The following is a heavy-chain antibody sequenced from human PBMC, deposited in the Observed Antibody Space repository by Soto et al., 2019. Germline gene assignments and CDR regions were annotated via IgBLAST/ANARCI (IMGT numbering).Heavy chain of an antibody. CDR1: GLSFSGSF. CDR3: ARGDAQAFRDSRVNWLDP. D-gene: IGHD2-21*02. J-gene: IGHJ5*02. Sequence: LSLTYAVYGLSFSGSFWSWIRQPPGEALEWIGAINDSGSTNSNPSLKSRGTISVDPSREQFSLSLSSVTATGTSVYYCARGDAQAFRDSRVNWLDPWGQGTSVTVSS. V-gene: IGHV4-34*01. CDR2: INDSGST.